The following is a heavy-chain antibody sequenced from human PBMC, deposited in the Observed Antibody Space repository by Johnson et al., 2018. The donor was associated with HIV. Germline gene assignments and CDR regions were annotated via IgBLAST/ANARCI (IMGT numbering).Heavy chain of an antibody. Sequence: QVLLVESGGGVVQPGRSLRLSCAASGFTFSSYAMHWVRQAPGKGLEWVAVIWYDGSNKYYADSVKGRFTISRDNSKNTLYLQMNSLRAEDTAVYYCAKDRYYDSSGPDAFDIWGKGTMVTVSS. D-gene: IGHD3-22*01. V-gene: IGHV3-33*06. CDR1: GFTFSSYA. J-gene: IGHJ3*02. CDR3: AKDRYYDSSGPDAFDI. CDR2: IWYDGSNK.